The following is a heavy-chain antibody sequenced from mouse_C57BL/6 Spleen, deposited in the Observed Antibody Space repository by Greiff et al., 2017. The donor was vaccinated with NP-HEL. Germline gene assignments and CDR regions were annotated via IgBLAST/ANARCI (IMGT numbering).Heavy chain of an antibody. D-gene: IGHD2-2*01. J-gene: IGHJ3*01. CDR3: ARVYYGYDEGAWFAY. CDR2: IYWDDDK. V-gene: IGHV8-12*01. CDR1: GFSLSTSGMG. Sequence: QVTLKESGPGILQSSQTLSLTCSFSGFSLSTSGMGVSWIRQPSGKGLEWLAHIYWDDDKRYNPSLKSRLTISKDTSRNQVFLKITSVDTADTATYYCARVYYGYDEGAWFAYWGQGTLVTVSA.